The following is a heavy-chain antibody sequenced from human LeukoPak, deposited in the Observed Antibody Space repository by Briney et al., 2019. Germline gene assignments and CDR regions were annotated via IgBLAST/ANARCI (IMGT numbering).Heavy chain of an antibody. CDR1: GGSFSGYY. V-gene: IGHV4-34*01. CDR2: INHSGST. J-gene: IGHJ5*02. D-gene: IGHD2-2*01. CDR3: ARARYCSSTSCYRILNWFDP. Sequence: PETLSLTCAVYGGSFSGYYWSWIRQPPGKGLEWIGEINHSGSTNYNPSLKSRVTISVDTSKNQFSLKLSSVTAADTAAYYCARARYCSSTSCYRILNWFDPWGQGTLVTVSS.